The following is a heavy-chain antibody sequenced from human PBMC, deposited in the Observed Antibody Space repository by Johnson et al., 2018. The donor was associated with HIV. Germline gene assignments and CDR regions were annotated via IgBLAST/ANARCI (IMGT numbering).Heavy chain of an antibody. Sequence: QVQLVESGGGVVQPGRSLRLSCAASGFTFSSYAMHWVRQAPGKGLEWVAVISYDGSNKYYADSVRGLTISRDNSKNTLYLQLSSLRSEDTAVYYCARARGDFWSGYPAFDIWAKGQWSPSLQ. CDR2: ISYDGSNK. CDR1: GFTFSSYA. V-gene: IGHV3-30*04. J-gene: IGHJ3*02. CDR3: ARARGDFWSGYPAFDI. D-gene: IGHD3-3*01.